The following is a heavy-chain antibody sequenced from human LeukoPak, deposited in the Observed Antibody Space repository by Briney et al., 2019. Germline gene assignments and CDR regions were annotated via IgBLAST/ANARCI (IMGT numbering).Heavy chain of an antibody. J-gene: IGHJ4*02. CDR1: GFDFKNYG. CDR2: IRYDGSPK. CDR3: AKDDDRHWGSSCQDC. D-gene: IGHD2-2*01. V-gene: IGHV3-30*02. Sequence: GGSLRLSCAASGFDFKNYGMHWVRQAPGKGLEGVAFIRYDGSPKYYADYVRGRFTISRDNSKNMLYLQMNSLETEDTAVYYCAKDDDRHWGSSCQDCWGQGTLVTVSS.